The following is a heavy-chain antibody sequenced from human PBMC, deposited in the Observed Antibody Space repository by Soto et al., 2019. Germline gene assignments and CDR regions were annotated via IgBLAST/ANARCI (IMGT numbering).Heavy chain of an antibody. D-gene: IGHD1-1*01. V-gene: IGHV6-1*01. Sequence: PSQTLSLTCAISGDNVFSASVAWNWIRQSPSKGLEWLGRTYYRSNWYNDYAISVKSRILINLDTSKNRLSLQLNSVTPEDTAVYYCVRGQHSAFDIWGQGTVVTVSS. CDR1: GDNVFSASVA. CDR3: VRGQHSAFDI. CDR2: TYYRSNWYN. J-gene: IGHJ3*02.